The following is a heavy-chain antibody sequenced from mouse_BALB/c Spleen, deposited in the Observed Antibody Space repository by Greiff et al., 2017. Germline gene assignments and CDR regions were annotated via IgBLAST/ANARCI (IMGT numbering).Heavy chain of an antibody. CDR3: ARGDRGGYFDV. CDR2: IYPGDGDT. J-gene: IGHJ1*01. D-gene: IGHD2-14*01. CDR1: GYAFSSSW. Sequence: QVQLQQSGPELVKPGASVKISCKASGYAFSSSWMNWVKQRPGQGLEWIGRIYPGDGDTNYNGKFKGKATLTADKSSSTAYMQLSSLTSVDSAVYFCARGDRGGYFDVWGAGTTVTVSS. V-gene: IGHV1-82*01.